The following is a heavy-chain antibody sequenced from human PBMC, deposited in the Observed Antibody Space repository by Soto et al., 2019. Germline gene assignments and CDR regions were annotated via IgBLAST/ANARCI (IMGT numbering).Heavy chain of an antibody. V-gene: IGHV3-23*01. CDR1: GFSFSDYS. CDR2: IDLSGSTT. CDR3: TKDRLVDGIYSFDY. Sequence: HPGGSLRLSCAASGFSFSDYSMNWVRQAPGKGLEWVSFIDLSGSTTYYRDSVKGRFTIFKDKSRNTVYLQMNRLIVEDAAVYYCTKDRLVDGIYSFDYWGQGALVTISS. J-gene: IGHJ4*02. D-gene: IGHD2-21*01.